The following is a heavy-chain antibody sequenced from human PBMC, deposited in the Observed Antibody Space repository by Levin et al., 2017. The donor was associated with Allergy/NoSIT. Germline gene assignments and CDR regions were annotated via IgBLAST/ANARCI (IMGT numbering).Heavy chain of an antibody. CDR1: GFTFSSYG. CDR3: AKPYTIFGVVITHFDY. CDR2: ISYDGSNK. Sequence: AGGSLRLSCAASGFTFSSYGMHWVRQAPGKGLEWVAVISYDGSNKYYADSVKGRFTISRDNSKNTLYLQMNSLRAEDTAVYYCAKPYTIFGVVITHFDYWGQGTLVTVSS. D-gene: IGHD3-3*01. V-gene: IGHV3-30*18. J-gene: IGHJ4*02.